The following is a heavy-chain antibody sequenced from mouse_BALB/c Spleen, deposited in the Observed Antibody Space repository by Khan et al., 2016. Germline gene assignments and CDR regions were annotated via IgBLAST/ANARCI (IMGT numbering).Heavy chain of an antibody. J-gene: IGHJ3*01. Sequence: LVKTGASVKISCKASGYSFTGYYMHWVKQSHGKSLEWIGDISCYNGATSYNQKFKGKATFTVDTSSSTAYMQFNSLTSEDSAVYDSGRSGLTTITKEGFTYWGQGTLVTVSA. D-gene: IGHD1-2*01. V-gene: IGHV1S34*01. CDR3: GRSGLTTITKEGFTY. CDR1: GYSFTGYY. CDR2: ISCYNGAT.